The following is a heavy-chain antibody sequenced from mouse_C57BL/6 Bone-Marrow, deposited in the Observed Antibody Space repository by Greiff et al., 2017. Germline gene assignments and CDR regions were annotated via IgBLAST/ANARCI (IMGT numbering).Heavy chain of an antibody. V-gene: IGHV8-8*01. CDR3: ARIAVFYYYGSSYPRAMDY. D-gene: IGHD1-1*01. Sequence: QVTLKVSGPGILQPSQTLSLTCSFSGFSLSTFGMGVGWIRQPSGKGLEWLAHIWWDDDKYYNPALKSRPKISKDTSKNQVFLKIANVDTADTATYYCARIAVFYYYGSSYPRAMDYWGQGTSVTVSS. CDR1: GFSLSTFGMG. J-gene: IGHJ4*01. CDR2: IWWDDDK.